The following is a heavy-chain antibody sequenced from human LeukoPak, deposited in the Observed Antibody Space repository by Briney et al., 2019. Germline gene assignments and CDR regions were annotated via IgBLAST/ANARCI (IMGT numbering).Heavy chain of an antibody. Sequence: SETLSLTCTVSGGSISSYYWSWIRQPPGKGLEWIGYIYYSGSTNYNPSLKSRVTISVDTSKNQFSLKLSSVSAADTAVYYCARDLDYWGQGTLVTVSS. CDR2: IYYSGST. CDR1: GGSISSYY. CDR3: ARDLDY. V-gene: IGHV4-59*01. J-gene: IGHJ4*02.